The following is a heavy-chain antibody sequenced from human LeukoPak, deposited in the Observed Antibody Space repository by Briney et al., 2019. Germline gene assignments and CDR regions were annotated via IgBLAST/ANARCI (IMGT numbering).Heavy chain of an antibody. V-gene: IGHV3-7*03. CDR3: AKGWRSGWSGGPIGY. CDR1: GFTFSSYW. D-gene: IGHD6-19*01. J-gene: IGHJ4*02. Sequence: GGSLRLSCAASGFTFSSYWMSWVRQAPGKGLEWVANIKQDGSEKYYVDSVKGRFTISRDNSKNTLYLQMNSLRAEDTAVYYCAKGWRSGWSGGPIGYWGQGTLVTVSS. CDR2: IKQDGSEK.